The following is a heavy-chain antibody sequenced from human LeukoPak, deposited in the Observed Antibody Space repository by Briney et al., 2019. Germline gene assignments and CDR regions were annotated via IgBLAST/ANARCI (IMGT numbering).Heavy chain of an antibody. Sequence: ASVKVSWKASRFTFTELHVHWVRQAARQRPEWMGWINPNISGTNYAQQFRSRVTITRDTSITAAYMERSRLRTDDTAVYYCARGYLPAGQFVYYFDYWGQGTLVTVSS. J-gene: IGHJ4*02. V-gene: IGHV1-2*02. CDR2: INPNISGT. D-gene: IGHD2-2*01. CDR1: RFTFTELH. CDR3: ARGYLPAGQFVYYFDY.